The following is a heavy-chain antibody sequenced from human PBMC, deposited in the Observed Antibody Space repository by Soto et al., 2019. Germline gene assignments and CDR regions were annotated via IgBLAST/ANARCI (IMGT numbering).Heavy chain of an antibody. V-gene: IGHV3-30-3*01. Sequence: QVQLVESGGGVDQPGRSLRLSCAASGFTFSSYAMHWVRQAPGKGLEWVAVISYDGSNKYYADSVKGRFTISRDNSKNTLYLQMNSQRAEDTAVYYCARALTDYGDYDGYFDYWGQGTLVTVSS. CDR3: ARALTDYGDYDGYFDY. CDR2: ISYDGSNK. CDR1: GFTFSSYA. D-gene: IGHD4-17*01. J-gene: IGHJ4*02.